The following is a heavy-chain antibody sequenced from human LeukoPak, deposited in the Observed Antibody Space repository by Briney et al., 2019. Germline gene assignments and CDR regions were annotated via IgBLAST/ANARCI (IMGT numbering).Heavy chain of an antibody. V-gene: IGHV4-39*01. D-gene: IGHD5/OR15-5a*01. CDR3: APYHPGRGGSGY. CDR2: FYYIRST. Sequence: PSDTLSLTCTVSGGPISSSIYSWGWIRQPPGNGLEWIGRFYYIRSTYYNPSLNNRVTISVDTSKNQFSLALSSLTGPDSLCDLCAPYHPGRGGSGYWGQGILVTVSS. J-gene: IGHJ1*01. CDR1: GGPISSSIYS.